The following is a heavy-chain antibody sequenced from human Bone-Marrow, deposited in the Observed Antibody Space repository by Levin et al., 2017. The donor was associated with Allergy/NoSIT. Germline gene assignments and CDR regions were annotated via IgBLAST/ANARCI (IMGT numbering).Heavy chain of an antibody. CDR2: ISYDGSNK. D-gene: IGHD5-24*01. J-gene: IGHJ4*02. V-gene: IGHV3-30*18. CDR1: GFTFSSYG. Sequence: GESLKISCAASGFTFSSYGMHWVRQAPGKGLEWVAVISYDGSNKYYADSVKGRFTISRDNSKNTLYLQMNSLRAEDTAVYYCAKDFTMWLQWGFDYWGQGTLVTVSS. CDR3: AKDFTMWLQWGFDY.